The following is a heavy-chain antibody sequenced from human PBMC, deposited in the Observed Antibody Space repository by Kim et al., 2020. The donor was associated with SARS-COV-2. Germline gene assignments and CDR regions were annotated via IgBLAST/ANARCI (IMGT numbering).Heavy chain of an antibody. V-gene: IGHV3-33*01. CDR2: IWYDGSNK. CDR3: ARVGDFWSGYYILPYYYYGMDV. D-gene: IGHD3-3*01. Sequence: GGSLRLSCAASGFTFSSYGMHWVRQAPGKGLEWVAVIWYDGSNKYYADSVKGRFTISRDNSKNTLYLQMNSLRAEDTAVYYCARVGDFWSGYYILPYYYYGMDVWGQGTTVTVSS. CDR1: GFTFSSYG. J-gene: IGHJ6*02.